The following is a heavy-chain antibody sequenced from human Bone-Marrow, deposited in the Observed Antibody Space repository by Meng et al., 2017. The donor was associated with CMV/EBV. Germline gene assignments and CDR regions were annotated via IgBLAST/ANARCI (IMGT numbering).Heavy chain of an antibody. V-gene: IGHV1-46*01. CDR1: GYTFTSYY. Sequence: ASVKVSCKASGYTFTSYYMHWVRQAPGQGLEWMGIINPSGGSTSYAQKFQGRVTMTRDTSTSTVYMELSSLRPEDTAVYYCARGSWDSYDILTGSVAFDIWGQGTMVTVSS. D-gene: IGHD3-9*01. CDR3: ARGSWDSYDILTGSVAFDI. J-gene: IGHJ3*02. CDR2: INPSGGST.